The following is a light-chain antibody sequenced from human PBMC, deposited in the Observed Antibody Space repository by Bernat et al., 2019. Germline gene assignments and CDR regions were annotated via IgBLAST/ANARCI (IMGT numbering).Light chain of an antibody. J-gene: IGLJ2*01. CDR1: NLGNKY. Sequence: SSELTQPPSVSVSPGQTATIVCSGDNLGNKYVSWYQQKSGQPPLLVIFQDSQRPSGIPARFSGSSTGNTATLTISATQAVDEAAYYCRAWDSRTAVFGGGTELTVL. V-gene: IGLV3-1*01. CDR3: RAWDSRTAV. CDR2: QDS.